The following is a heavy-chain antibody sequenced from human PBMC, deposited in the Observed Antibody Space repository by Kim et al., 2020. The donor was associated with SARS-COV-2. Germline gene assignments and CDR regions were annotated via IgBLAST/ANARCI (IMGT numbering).Heavy chain of an antibody. Sequence: VRRLITTTRNHDKTTLYLQMNSLRAEDTAVYYCARRAADFIRYFDYWGQGTLVTVSS. V-gene: IGHV3-11*06. CDR3: ARRAADFIRYFDY. D-gene: IGHD6-13*01. J-gene: IGHJ4*02.